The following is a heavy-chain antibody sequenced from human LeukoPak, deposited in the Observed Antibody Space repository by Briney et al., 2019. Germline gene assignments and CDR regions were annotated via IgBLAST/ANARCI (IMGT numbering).Heavy chain of an antibody. CDR2: IYTSGST. Sequence: SETLSLTCTVSGGSISSGSYYWSWIRQPAGKGLEWIGRIYTSGSTNYNPSLKSRVTMSVGTSKNQFSLKLSSVTAADTAVYYCARDMYYYDSSGSALDYWGQGTLVTVSS. V-gene: IGHV4-61*02. CDR1: GGSISSGSYY. D-gene: IGHD3-22*01. CDR3: ARDMYYYDSSGSALDY. J-gene: IGHJ4*02.